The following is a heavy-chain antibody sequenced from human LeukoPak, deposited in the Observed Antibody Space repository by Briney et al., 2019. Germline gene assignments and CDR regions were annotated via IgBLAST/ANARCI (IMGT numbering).Heavy chain of an antibody. CDR3: ARGRYYDFWSGYYEGPHRQTPYDY. Sequence: QTGGSLRLSCAASGFTFSSYSMNWVRQAPGKGLEWVSYISSSSSTIYYADSVKGRFTISRDNAKNSLYLQMNSLRDEDTAVYYCARGRYYDFWSGYYEGPHRQTPYDYWGQGTLVTVSS. CDR1: GFTFSSYS. V-gene: IGHV3-48*02. CDR2: ISSSSSTI. J-gene: IGHJ4*02. D-gene: IGHD3-3*01.